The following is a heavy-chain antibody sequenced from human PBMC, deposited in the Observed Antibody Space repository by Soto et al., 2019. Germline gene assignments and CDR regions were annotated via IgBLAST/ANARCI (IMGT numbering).Heavy chain of an antibody. CDR3: TRDWEITVSTWSFGGF. CDR2: IIPFHGVT. Sequence: QVQLVQSGAEVKKPGSSVKVSCKASGGTFSPYTINWVRQAPGQGLEWMGRIIPFHGVTNYAQKFQDRVKTTADNTTNTANMELSGLRFEDTAMYYCTRDWEITVSTWSFGGFWGRGSLVTVSS. D-gene: IGHD3-10*01. CDR1: GGTFSPYT. J-gene: IGHJ4*02. V-gene: IGHV1-69*08.